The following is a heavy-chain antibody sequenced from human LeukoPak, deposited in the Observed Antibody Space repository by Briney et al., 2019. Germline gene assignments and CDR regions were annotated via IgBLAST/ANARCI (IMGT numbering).Heavy chain of an antibody. Sequence: ASVKVSCKASGYTFTGYYMHWVRQAPGQGLEWMGWINPNSGGTNYAQKFQGRVTMTRDTSISTAYMELSRLRSDDTAVYYCARGGSLRDYYYYGMDVWGQGTTVTVSS. CDR2: INPNSGGT. CDR3: ARGGSLRDYYYYGMDV. D-gene: IGHD2-15*01. J-gene: IGHJ6*02. CDR1: GYTFTGYY. V-gene: IGHV1-2*02.